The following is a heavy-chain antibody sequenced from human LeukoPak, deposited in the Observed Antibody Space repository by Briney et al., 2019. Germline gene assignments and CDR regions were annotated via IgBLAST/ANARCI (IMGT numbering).Heavy chain of an antibody. CDR1: GDSISTSNSY. D-gene: IGHD3-22*01. J-gene: IGHJ4*02. V-gene: IGHV4-39*07. Sequence: SETLSLTCTVSGDSISTSNSYWGWIRQPPGKGLEWIGEINHSGSTNYNPSLKSRVTISVDTSKNQFSLKLSSVTAADTAVYYCARSSRHRRLLLGRTYYDYWGQGTLVTVSS. CDR2: INHSGST. CDR3: ARSSRHRRLLLGRTYYDY.